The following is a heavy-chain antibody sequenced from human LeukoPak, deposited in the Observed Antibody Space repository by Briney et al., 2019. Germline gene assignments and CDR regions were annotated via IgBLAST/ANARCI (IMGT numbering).Heavy chain of an antibody. Sequence: GGSLRLSCAASGFTFSSYALSWVRQAPGKGLEWVSTISGSGDSTYYADSVTGRFTISRDNSKDTLFLQMNSPRAEDTALYYCANPTYYYGSESYYMGDYWGQGTLVTVSS. CDR3: ANPTYYYGSESYYMGDY. CDR1: GFTFSSYA. CDR2: ISGSGDST. J-gene: IGHJ4*02. D-gene: IGHD3-10*01. V-gene: IGHV3-23*01.